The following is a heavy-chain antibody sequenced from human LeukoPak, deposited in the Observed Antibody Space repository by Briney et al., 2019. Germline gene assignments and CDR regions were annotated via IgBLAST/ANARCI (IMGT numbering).Heavy chain of an antibody. D-gene: IGHD7-27*01. CDR1: GGSFSGYY. CDR2: INHSGST. Sequence: NPSETLSLTCAVYGGSFSGYYWSWIRQPPGKGLEWIGEINHSGSTNYNPSLKSRVTISVDTSKNQFSLKLSSVTAADTAVYYCARPFPQSGARWFDPWGQGTLVTVSS. V-gene: IGHV4-34*01. J-gene: IGHJ5*02. CDR3: ARPFPQSGARWFDP.